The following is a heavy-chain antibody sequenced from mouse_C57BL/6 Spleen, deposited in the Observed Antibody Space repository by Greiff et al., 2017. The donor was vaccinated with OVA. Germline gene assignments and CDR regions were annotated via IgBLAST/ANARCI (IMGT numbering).Heavy chain of an antibody. D-gene: IGHD5-5*01. CDR2: IDPANGYT. CDR1: GFTFTNTY. V-gene: IGHV14-3*01. CDR3: ARRNYLTDY. Sequence: DVQLQESVAELVRPGASVKLSCTASGFTFTNTYMHWVKQRPEQGLEWIGRIDPANGYTYYAPNFQGKFTLTADTASNTVYLQLSSLTSEDTAIYYCARRNYLTDYWGQGTTVTVSS. J-gene: IGHJ4*01.